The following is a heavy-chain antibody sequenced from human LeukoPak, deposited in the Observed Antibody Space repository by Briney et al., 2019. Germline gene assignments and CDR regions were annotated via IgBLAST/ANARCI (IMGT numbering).Heavy chain of an antibody. V-gene: IGHV3-30*04. J-gene: IGHJ4*02. CDR2: ISYDGSNK. Sequence: GGSLRLSCAASGFTFSSYAMHWVRQAPGKGLEWVAVISYDGSNKYYADSVKGRFTISRDNSKNTLYLQMNSLRAEDTAVYYCARPMTDYCDRGGYCGLYGLWGQGTLVIVSS. CDR1: GFTFSSYA. D-gene: IGHD3-22*01. CDR3: ARPMTDYCDRGGYCGLYGL.